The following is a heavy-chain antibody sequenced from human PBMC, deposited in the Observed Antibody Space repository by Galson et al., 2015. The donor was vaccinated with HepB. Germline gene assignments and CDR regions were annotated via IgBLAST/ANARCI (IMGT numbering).Heavy chain of an antibody. Sequence: SLRLSCAASGFTFDDYAMHWVRQAPGKGLEWVSGISWNSGSIGYADSVKGRFTISRDNAKNSLYLQMNSLRAEDTALYYCAKDMVEWDQGAFDIWGQGTMVTVSS. CDR1: GFTFDDYA. V-gene: IGHV3-9*01. D-gene: IGHD3-3*01. CDR3: AKDMVEWDQGAFDI. CDR2: ISWNSGSI. J-gene: IGHJ3*02.